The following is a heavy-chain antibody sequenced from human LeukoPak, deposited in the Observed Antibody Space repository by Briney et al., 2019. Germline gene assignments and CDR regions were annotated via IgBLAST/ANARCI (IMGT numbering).Heavy chain of an antibody. Sequence: GRSLRLSCAASGFTFSSYAMHWVRQAPGKGLEWVAVISYDGSNKYYADSVKGRFTISRDNSKNTLYLQMNSLRAEDTAVYYCARYYYDSSGYSSWMLFDIWGQGTMVTVSS. J-gene: IGHJ3*02. CDR3: ARYYYDSSGYSSWMLFDI. D-gene: IGHD3-22*01. V-gene: IGHV3-30-3*01. CDR2: ISYDGSNK. CDR1: GFTFSSYA.